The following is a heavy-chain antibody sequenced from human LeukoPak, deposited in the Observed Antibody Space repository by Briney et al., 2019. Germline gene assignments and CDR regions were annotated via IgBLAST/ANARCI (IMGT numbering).Heavy chain of an antibody. J-gene: IGHJ4*02. Sequence: ASVKVSCKASGYTFTGYYMHWVRQARGQGLEWMGRINPNSGGTNYAQKFQGRVTMTRDTSISTAYMELSRLRSDDTAVYYCATSLRQWLATVPFDYWGQGTLVTVSS. CDR3: ATSLRQWLATVPFDY. V-gene: IGHV1-2*06. CDR2: INPNSGGT. CDR1: GYTFTGYY. D-gene: IGHD6-19*01.